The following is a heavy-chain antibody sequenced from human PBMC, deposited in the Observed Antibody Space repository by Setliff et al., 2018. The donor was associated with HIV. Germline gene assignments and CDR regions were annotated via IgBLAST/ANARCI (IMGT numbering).Heavy chain of an antibody. CDR1: GGTFSSYA. J-gene: IGHJ3*02. V-gene: IGHV1-69*06. CDR3: AREDGSYDGGRGAFEI. CDR2: IIPVFGTA. D-gene: IGHD1-26*01. Sequence: GASVKVSCKASGGTFSSYAISWVRQAPGQGLEWMGRIIPVFGTANYAQRFQGGVTIIADKSTSTAYMELSSLRSEDTAVYYCAREDGSYDGGRGAFEIWGQGTMVTVSS.